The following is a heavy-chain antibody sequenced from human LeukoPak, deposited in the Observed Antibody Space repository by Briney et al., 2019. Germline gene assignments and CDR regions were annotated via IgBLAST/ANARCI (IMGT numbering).Heavy chain of an antibody. Sequence: SETLSLTCAVYGGSFSGYYWSWIRQPPGKGLEWIGEINHSGSTNYNPSLKSRVTISVDTSKNQFSLKLSSVTAADTAVYYCARGCGGNSGVQEGNWFDPWGQGTLVTVSS. CDR2: INHSGST. D-gene: IGHD4-23*01. V-gene: IGHV4-34*01. CDR1: GGSFSGYY. J-gene: IGHJ5*02. CDR3: ARGCGGNSGVQEGNWFDP.